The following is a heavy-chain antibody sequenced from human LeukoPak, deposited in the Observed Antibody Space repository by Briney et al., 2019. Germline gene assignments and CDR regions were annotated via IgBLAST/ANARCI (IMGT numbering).Heavy chain of an antibody. CDR2: IYYSGST. V-gene: IGHV4-59*01. CDR1: GGSISSYY. D-gene: IGHD3-3*01. J-gene: IGHJ5*02. Sequence: SETLSLTCTVSGGSISSYYWSWIRQPPGKGLEWIGYIYYSGSTNYNPSLKSRVTISVDTSKNQFSLKLSSVTAADTAVYYCARGRNYDFWLDPWGQGTLVTVSS. CDR3: ARGRNYDFWLDP.